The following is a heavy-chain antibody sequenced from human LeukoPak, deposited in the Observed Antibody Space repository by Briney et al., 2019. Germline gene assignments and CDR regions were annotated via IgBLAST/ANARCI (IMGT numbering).Heavy chain of an antibody. Sequence: SETLSLTCTVSGGSISSSSYYWGWIRQPPGKGLEWIGSIYYSGSTYYNPSLKSRVTISVDTSKNQFSLKLSSVTAADTAVYYCARVMRITMVRGVIIKPPIGMDVWGQGTTVTVSS. CDR3: ARVMRITMVRGVIIKPPIGMDV. CDR2: IYYSGST. D-gene: IGHD3-10*01. J-gene: IGHJ6*02. V-gene: IGHV4-39*07. CDR1: GGSISSSSYY.